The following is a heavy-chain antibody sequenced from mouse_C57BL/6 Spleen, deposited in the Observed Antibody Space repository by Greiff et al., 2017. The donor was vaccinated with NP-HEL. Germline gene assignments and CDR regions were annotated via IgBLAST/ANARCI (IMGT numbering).Heavy chain of an antibody. CDR3: ARATVITTVPDY. V-gene: IGHV1-64*01. CDR2: IHPNSGST. D-gene: IGHD1-1*01. CDR1: GYTFTSYW. J-gene: IGHJ2*01. Sequence: VQLQQPGAELVKPGASVKLSCKASGYTFTSYWMHWVKQRPGQGLEWIGMIHPNSGSTNYNEKFKSKATLTVDKSSSTAYMQLSSLTSEDSAVYYCARATVITTVPDYWGQGTTLTVSS.